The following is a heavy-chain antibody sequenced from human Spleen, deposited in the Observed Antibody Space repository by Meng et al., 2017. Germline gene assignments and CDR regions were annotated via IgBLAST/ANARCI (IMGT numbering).Heavy chain of an antibody. J-gene: IGHJ3*02. D-gene: IGHD6-13*01. CDR1: GGSISSLY. V-gene: IGHV4-59*01. Sequence: GSLRLSCTVSGGSISSLYWSWIRQPPGKGLEWIGYISYSGSTNYNPSLKSRVTISVDTSKNQFSLKLSSVTAADTAVYYCATGSRGLLDAFDIWGQGTRVTVSS. CDR2: ISYSGST. CDR3: ATGSRGLLDAFDI.